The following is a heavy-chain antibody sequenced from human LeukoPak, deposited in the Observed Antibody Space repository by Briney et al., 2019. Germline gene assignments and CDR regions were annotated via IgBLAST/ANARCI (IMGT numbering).Heavy chain of an antibody. D-gene: IGHD3-3*01. Sequence: GGSLRLSCAASGFTFSSYGMHWVRQAPGKGLEWVSAISGSGGSTYYADSVKGRFTISRDNSKNTLYLQMNSLRAEDTAVYYCAKRFSDYGDYWGQGTLVTVSS. CDR1: GFTFSSYG. CDR3: AKRFSDYGDY. J-gene: IGHJ4*02. CDR2: ISGSGGST. V-gene: IGHV3-23*01.